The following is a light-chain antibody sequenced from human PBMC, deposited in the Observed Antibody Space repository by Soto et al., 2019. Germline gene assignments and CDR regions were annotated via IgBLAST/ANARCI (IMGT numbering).Light chain of an antibody. V-gene: IGKV1-5*01. CDR3: QQYNSNSPT. J-gene: IGKJ1*01. Sequence: LQMSQSPSSLSASVGDRVTITCRASQSISSWLAWYQQKPGKAPKFLIYDASSLESGVPSRFSGSGSGTELTITISSLQPDDFETYYCQQYNSNSPTFGQGTKVDIK. CDR1: QSISSW. CDR2: DAS.